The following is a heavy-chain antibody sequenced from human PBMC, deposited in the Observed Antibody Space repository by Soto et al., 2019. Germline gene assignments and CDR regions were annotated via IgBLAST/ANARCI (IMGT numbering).Heavy chain of an antibody. Sequence: EVQLLESGGGLVQPGGSLRLSCAASGFAFSRSAMSWVRQAPGKGLEWVSAISGSGDSTYYEDSVRGRFTISRDNSKNTLYLQINSLRGDDTAVFYCAKEALPYYGSGTLTSWGQGTLVTVSS. V-gene: IGHV3-23*01. D-gene: IGHD3-10*01. CDR3: AKEALPYYGSGTLTS. CDR2: ISGSGDST. J-gene: IGHJ4*02. CDR1: GFAFSRSA.